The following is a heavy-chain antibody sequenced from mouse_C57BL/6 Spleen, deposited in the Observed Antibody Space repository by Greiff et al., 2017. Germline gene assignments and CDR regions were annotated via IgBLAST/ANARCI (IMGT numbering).Heavy chain of an antibody. V-gene: IGHV1-81*01. J-gene: IGHJ4*01. CDR1: GYTFTSYG. D-gene: IGHD2-1*01. CDR3: ARSGTIYYGNYDYAMDY. Sequence: QVQLQQSGAELARPGASVKLSCKASGYTFTSYGISWVKQRTGQGLEWIGEIYPRSGNTYYNEKFKGKATLTADKSSSTAYMELRSLTSEDSAVYFCARSGTIYYGNYDYAMDYWGQGTSVTVSS. CDR2: IYPRSGNT.